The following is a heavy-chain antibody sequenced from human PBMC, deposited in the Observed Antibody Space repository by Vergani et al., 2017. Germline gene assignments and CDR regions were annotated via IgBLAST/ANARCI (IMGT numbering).Heavy chain of an antibody. V-gene: IGHV3-53*01. CDR2: ISGSGGST. Sequence: EVQVVESGGGLIQPGGSLRLSCAASGFTVSSNYMSWVRQAPGKGLEWVSVISGSGGSTYYADSVKGRFTISRDNSKNTLYLQMNSLRAEDTAVYYCTTDTGQRWELPDAFDIWGQGTMVTVSS. CDR1: GFTVSSNY. J-gene: IGHJ3*02. D-gene: IGHD1-26*01. CDR3: TTDTGQRWELPDAFDI.